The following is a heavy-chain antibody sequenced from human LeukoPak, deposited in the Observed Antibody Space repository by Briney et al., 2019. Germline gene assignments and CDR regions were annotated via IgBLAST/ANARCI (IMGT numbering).Heavy chain of an antibody. Sequence: SETLSLTCTVSGGSIRSSYYYWGWIRQPPGKGLEWIGSIYDSGSTYYNPSLKSRVTISVDTSKNQFSLKLSSVTAADTAVYYCATGSGSTGYWGQGTLVTVSS. D-gene: IGHD1-26*01. J-gene: IGHJ4*02. CDR2: IYDSGST. CDR3: ATGSGSTGY. V-gene: IGHV4-39*07. CDR1: GGSIRSSYYY.